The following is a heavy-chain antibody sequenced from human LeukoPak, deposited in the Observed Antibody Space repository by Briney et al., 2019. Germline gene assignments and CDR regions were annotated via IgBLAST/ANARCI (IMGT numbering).Heavy chain of an antibody. CDR1: GYTFTDYY. CDR3: ARGDSAYNRNRRPLHY. D-gene: IGHD5-12*01. CDR2: LIPNGGGT. V-gene: IGHV1-2*02. Sequence: ASVKVSCKTSGYTFTDYYIHWVRQAPGQGLEWMGWLIPNGGGTNYAQKFQGRVTMTRDTSISTAYMEMYTLTSDDTAMYYCARGDSAYNRNRRPLHYGGQGALVTVPP. J-gene: IGHJ4*02.